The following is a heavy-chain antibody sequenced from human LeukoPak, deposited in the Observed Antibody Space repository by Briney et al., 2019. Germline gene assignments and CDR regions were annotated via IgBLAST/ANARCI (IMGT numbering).Heavy chain of an antibody. CDR1: GFTFSSYG. V-gene: IGHV3-NL1*01. CDR3: ARGVEPLAANTLAY. D-gene: IGHD1-14*01. J-gene: IGHJ4*02. CDR2: LYSDGNT. Sequence: GGSLRLSCAASGFTFSSYGMHWVRQAPGKGLEWVSVLYSDGNTKYADSVQGRFTISRDNSKNTLYLEMNSLSPDDTAVYYCARGVEPLAANTLAYWGQGTLVTVSS.